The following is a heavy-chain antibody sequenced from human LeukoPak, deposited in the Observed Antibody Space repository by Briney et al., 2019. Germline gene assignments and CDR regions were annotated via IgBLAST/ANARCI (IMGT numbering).Heavy chain of an antibody. CDR3: TRGRSGANPNGLDI. V-gene: IGHV3-11*04. CDR1: GFTFSDYY. CDR2: ISSSGSTI. J-gene: IGHJ3*02. D-gene: IGHD2-8*01. Sequence: PGGSLRLSCAASGFTFSDYYMSWIRQAPGKGLEWVSHISSSGSTIYYADSVKGRFTISRDNAKNTVYLQMNGLRGEDTAIYYCTRGRSGANPNGLDIWGQGTMVTVSS.